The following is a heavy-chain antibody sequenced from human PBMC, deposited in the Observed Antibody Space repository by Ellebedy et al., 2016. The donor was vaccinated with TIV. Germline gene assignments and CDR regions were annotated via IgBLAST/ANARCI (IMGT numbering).Heavy chain of an antibody. D-gene: IGHD4-17*01. CDR3: ARGDDYGEQDAFDI. CDR1: GFTFSSYS. Sequence: GGSLRLSCVASGFTFSSYSMNWVRLAPGKGLEWVSSISSSSTYIYYADSVKGRFTISRDNAENSLYLQMSSLRAEDTAVYYCARGDDYGEQDAFDIWGQGTLVTVSS. J-gene: IGHJ3*02. V-gene: IGHV3-21*01. CDR2: ISSSSTYI.